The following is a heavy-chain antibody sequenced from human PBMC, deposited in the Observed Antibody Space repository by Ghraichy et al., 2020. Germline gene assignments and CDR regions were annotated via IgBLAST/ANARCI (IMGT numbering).Heavy chain of an antibody. CDR1: GFTFSSYS. CDR2: ISSSSSTI. Sequence: GESLRLSCAASGFTFSSYSMNWVRQAPGKGLEWVSYISSSSSTIYYADSVKGRFTISRDNAKNSLYLQMNSLRDEDPAVYYCARAPDSSGWYNWFDPWGQGTLVTVSS. CDR3: ARAPDSSGWYNWFDP. J-gene: IGHJ5*02. V-gene: IGHV3-48*02. D-gene: IGHD6-19*01.